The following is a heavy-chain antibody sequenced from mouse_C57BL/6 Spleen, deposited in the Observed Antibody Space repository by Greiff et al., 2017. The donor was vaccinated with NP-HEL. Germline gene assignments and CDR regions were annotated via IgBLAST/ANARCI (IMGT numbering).Heavy chain of an antibody. J-gene: IGHJ2*01. D-gene: IGHD1-1*01. V-gene: IGHV1-52*01. Sequence: VQLQQSGAELVRPGSSVKLSCKASGYTFTSYWMHWVKQRPIQGLEWIGNIDPSDSETHYNQKFKDKATLTVDKSSSTAYMQLSSLTSEDSAVYYGARELLLDYFDYWGQGTTLTVSS. CDR2: IDPSDSET. CDR3: ARELLLDYFDY. CDR1: GYTFTSYW.